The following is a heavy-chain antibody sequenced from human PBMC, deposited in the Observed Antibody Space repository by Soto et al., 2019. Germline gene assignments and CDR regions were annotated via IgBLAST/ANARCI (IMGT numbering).Heavy chain of an antibody. J-gene: IGHJ6*02. CDR2: TSYDGSKK. Sequence: QVQLVESGGGVVQPGRSLRLSCAASGYIFSNYGMHWVRQAPGKGLAGVAVTSYDGSKKYYADSVKGRFTSSKDNSKNTVYLQMNSLRIEDTAVYYCAKWGLSGHGMDVWGQGTTVTVSS. V-gene: IGHV3-30*18. CDR3: AKWGLSGHGMDV. D-gene: IGHD7-27*01. CDR1: GYIFSNYG.